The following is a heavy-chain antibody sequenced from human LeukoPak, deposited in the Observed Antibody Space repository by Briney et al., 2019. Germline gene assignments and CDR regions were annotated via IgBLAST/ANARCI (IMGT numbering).Heavy chain of an antibody. J-gene: IGHJ4*02. D-gene: IGHD3-22*01. CDR1: GYTFTGYY. CDR2: INPNSGGA. Sequence: ASVKVSCKASGYTFTGYYMHWVRQAPGQGLEWMGWINPNSGGANYAQKFQGRVTMTRDTSISTAYMELSRLRSDDTAVYYCARDRVYYDSSGYYGHWGQGTLVTVSS. V-gene: IGHV1-2*02. CDR3: ARDRVYYDSSGYYGH.